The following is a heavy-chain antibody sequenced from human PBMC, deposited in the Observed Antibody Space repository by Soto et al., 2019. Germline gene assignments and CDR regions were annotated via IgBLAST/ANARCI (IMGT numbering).Heavy chain of an antibody. CDR1: GFTFSSYG. J-gene: IGHJ3*02. Sequence: QVQLVESGGGVVQPGRSLRLSCAASGFTFSSYGMHWVRQAPGKGLEWVAVISYDGSNKYYADSVKGRFTISRDNSKNTLYLQMNRLRAEGTAVYYCASLPITVVDAFDIWGQGTMVTVSS. V-gene: IGHV3-30*03. CDR3: ASLPITVVDAFDI. D-gene: IGHD4-17*01. CDR2: ISYDGSNK.